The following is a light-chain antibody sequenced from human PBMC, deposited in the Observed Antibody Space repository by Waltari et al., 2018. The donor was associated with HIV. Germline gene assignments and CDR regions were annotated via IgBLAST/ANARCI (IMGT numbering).Light chain of an antibody. Sequence: QSVSSSYLAWYQQKPGQAPRLLIYGASSRATGIPDRFSGSGSGTDFTLSISRLEPEDFAVYYCQQYGSSPRTFGQGSKVEIK. CDR2: GAS. J-gene: IGKJ1*01. CDR3: QQYGSSPRT. V-gene: IGKV3-20*01. CDR1: QSVSSSY.